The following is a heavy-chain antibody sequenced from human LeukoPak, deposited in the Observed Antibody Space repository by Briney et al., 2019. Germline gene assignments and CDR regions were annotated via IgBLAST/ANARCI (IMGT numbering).Heavy chain of an antibody. J-gene: IGHJ5*02. CDR2: IYHSGST. V-gene: IGHV4-31*03. CDR1: GGSISSGGYY. CDR3: ARSLSPRGQWFDP. D-gene: IGHD2-2*01. Sequence: SETLSLTCTVSGGSISSGGYYWSWIRQHPGKGLEWIGYIYHSGSTNYNPSLKSRVTISVDTSKNQFSLKLTSVTAADTAVYYCARSLSPRGQWFDPWGQGTLVTVSS.